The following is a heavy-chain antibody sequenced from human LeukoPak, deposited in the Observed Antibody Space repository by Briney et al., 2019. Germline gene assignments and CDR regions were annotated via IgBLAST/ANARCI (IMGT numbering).Heavy chain of an antibody. J-gene: IGHJ4*02. CDR1: GYTLTGYY. CDR2: INPNSGGT. CDR3: ARDGASGYLADY. V-gene: IGHV1-2*02. Sequence: ASVTVSCKASGYTLTGYYMLWVRQAPGHGLEWMGWINPNSGGTNYAQKFQGRVTMTRDTSISTAYMELSRLGSDDTAVYYCARDGASGYLADYWGQGTLVTVSS. D-gene: IGHD3-3*01.